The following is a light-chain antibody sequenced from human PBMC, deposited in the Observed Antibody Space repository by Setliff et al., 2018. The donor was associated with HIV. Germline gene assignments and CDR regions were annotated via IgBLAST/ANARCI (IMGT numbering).Light chain of an antibody. CDR1: SSDVGSYNL. CDR3: CSYAGSVV. Sequence: QSALTQPASVSGSLGQSITISCPGTSSDVGSYNLVSWYQQHPGKGPKLMIYEVSKRPSGVSNRFSGSKSGNTASLRISGLQAADEADYYCCSYAGSVVFGGGTKVTVL. V-gene: IGLV2-23*02. CDR2: EVS. J-gene: IGLJ2*01.